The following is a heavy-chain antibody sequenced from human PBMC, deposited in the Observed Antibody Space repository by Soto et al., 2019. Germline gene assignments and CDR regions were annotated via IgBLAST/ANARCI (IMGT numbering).Heavy chain of an antibody. J-gene: IGHJ4*02. CDR2: IKSKTDEATT. CDR3: ITDAGFCSRDICYFWAY. Sequence: GGSLRLSCEASRFTFSHARMTCVRQAPGKGLEWVGHIKSKTDEATTDYAAPVKGRFTISRDDSGNTLYLQMNSLKTEDTGIYYCITDAGFCSRDICYFWAYWGPGTLVTVSS. CDR1: RFTFSHAR. V-gene: IGHV3-15*01. D-gene: IGHD2-15*01.